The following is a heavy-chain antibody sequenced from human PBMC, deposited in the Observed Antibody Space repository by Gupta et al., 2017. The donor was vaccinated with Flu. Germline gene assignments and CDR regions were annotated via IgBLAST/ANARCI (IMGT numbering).Heavy chain of an antibody. CDR1: GFTFSTRS. Sequence: EVQLVESGGGLVRPGGSLRLSCAASGFTFSTRSMNWVRLAAGKGLQWISSIDRTGRDIFYADSVKGRFTISRDNAKNSLYLQMNSLRAEDTAVYYCGRGRFATSSRPSTFEYWGQGALVTVSS. V-gene: IGHV3-21*01. CDR2: IDRTGRDI. CDR3: GRGRFATSSRPSTFEY. D-gene: IGHD6-6*01. J-gene: IGHJ4*02.